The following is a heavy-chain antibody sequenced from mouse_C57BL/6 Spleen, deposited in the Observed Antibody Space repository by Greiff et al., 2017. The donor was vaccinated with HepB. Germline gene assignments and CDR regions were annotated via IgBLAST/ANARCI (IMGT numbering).Heavy chain of an antibody. CDR3: ARGPGDY. V-gene: IGHV1-82*01. CDR1: GYAFSSSW. CDR2: IYPGDGDT. J-gene: IGHJ2*01. Sequence: QVQLKESGPELVKPGASVKISCKASGYAFSSSWMNWVKQRPGKGLEWIGRIYPGDGDTNYNGKFKGKATLTADKSSSTAYMQLSSLTSEDSAVYYCARGPGDYWGQGTTLTVSS.